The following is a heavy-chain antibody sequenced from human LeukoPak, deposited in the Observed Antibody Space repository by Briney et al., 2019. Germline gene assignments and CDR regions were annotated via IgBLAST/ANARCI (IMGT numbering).Heavy chain of an antibody. CDR3: VRDWDHYDFDS. D-gene: IGHD3-3*01. V-gene: IGHV3-74*01. CDR1: GFTFSKYW. J-gene: IGHJ5*01. Sequence: GGSLRLSRAASGFTFSKYWIHWVRQVPGKGLVWVSRINPAGNYRNFADSVEGRFTISRDNARNTVYLQMNSLRVEDTSLFYCVRDWDHYDFDSWGQGTLVIVSS. CDR2: INPAGNYR.